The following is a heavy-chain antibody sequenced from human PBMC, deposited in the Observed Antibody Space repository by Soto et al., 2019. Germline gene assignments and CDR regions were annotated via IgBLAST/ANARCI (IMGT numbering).Heavy chain of an antibody. V-gene: IGHV4-39*01. CDR1: GGSISSGSHY. CDR3: ARHESVVVVTAARALDI. D-gene: IGHD2-15*01. J-gene: IGHJ3*02. Sequence: QLQLQESGPGLVKPSETLSLTCSVSGGSISSGSHYWVWIRQPPGKGLECIGSIYHNGDTHYNPSLKRPVPISVDTSKNQFSMQLNSVTAADTAVYYCARHESVVVVTAARALDIWGQGTMVIVSS. CDR2: IYHNGDT.